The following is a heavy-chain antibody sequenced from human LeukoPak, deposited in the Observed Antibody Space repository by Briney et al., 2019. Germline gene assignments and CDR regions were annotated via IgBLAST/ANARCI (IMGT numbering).Heavy chain of an antibody. Sequence: GGSLRLSCAASGFTFDDYAMHWVRQAPGKGLEWVSGISWNSGSIGYADSVKGRFTISRDNAKNSLYLQMNRLRPEDTALYYCAKSPDMVREGYGMDVWGQGTTVTAS. CDR3: AKSPDMVREGYGMDV. CDR2: ISWNSGSI. V-gene: IGHV3-9*01. J-gene: IGHJ6*02. CDR1: GFTFDDYA. D-gene: IGHD3-10*01.